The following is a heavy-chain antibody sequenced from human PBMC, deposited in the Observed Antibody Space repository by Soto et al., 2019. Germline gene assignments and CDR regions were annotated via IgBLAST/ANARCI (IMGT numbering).Heavy chain of an antibody. CDR2: IIPILDIP. V-gene: IGHV1-69*02. D-gene: IGHD2-8*02. J-gene: IGHJ6*02. Sequence: QVQLVQSGAEVKKPGSSVKVSCKASGGTFSRYTFTWVRQAPGQGLEWMGRIIPILDIPNYAQNFLGRVTITADKSTSTAYMEVSSLPSADTAVYYCASHFTGVLVLGTSPPGGDNYGWDVGGQGTTVTVSS. CDR3: ASHFTGVLVLGTSPPGGDNYGWDV. CDR1: GGTFSRYT.